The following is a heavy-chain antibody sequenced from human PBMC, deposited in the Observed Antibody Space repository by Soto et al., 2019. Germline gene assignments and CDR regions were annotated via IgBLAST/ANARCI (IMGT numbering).Heavy chain of an antibody. V-gene: IGHV3-30*14. Sequence: GGSLRLSCAASGCSFSSSAMHWVRQVPGKGLEWVAAISHDESNKYCADSVKGRFTISRDNSKNTVYLQMNSLRGEDTAMYYCARLGPYGSESYSFRYNRFDPWGQGTQVTVS. J-gene: IGHJ5*02. D-gene: IGHD3-10*01. CDR1: GCSFSSSA. CDR3: ARLGPYGSESYSFRYNRFDP. CDR2: ISHDESNK.